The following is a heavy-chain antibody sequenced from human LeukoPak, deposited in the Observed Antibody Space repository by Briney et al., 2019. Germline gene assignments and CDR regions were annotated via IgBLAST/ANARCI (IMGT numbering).Heavy chain of an antibody. CDR1: GDSVSSNSPA. Sequence: SQTLSLTCAISGDSVSSNSPAWNWIRQSPSRGLEWLGRTYYRSKWYYDYAVSVKSRITINPDTSKNLFSLQLNSVTPEDTAVYYCAKEEGAFHIWGQGTMVTVSP. J-gene: IGHJ3*02. CDR2: TYYRSKWYY. V-gene: IGHV6-1*01. CDR3: AKEEGAFHI.